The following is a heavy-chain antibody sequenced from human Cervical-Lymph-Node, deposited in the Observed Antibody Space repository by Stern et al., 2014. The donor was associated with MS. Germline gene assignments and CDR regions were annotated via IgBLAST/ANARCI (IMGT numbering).Heavy chain of an antibody. Sequence: VQLLESGAEVKKPGSSVKVSCKASGGTFSSYAISWVRQAPGQGLEWMGGIIPIFGTANYAQKFQGRVTITADESTSTAYMELSSLRSEDTAVYYCAISYDSSGYYLNFDYWGQGTLVTVSS. D-gene: IGHD3-22*01. CDR3: AISYDSSGYYLNFDY. J-gene: IGHJ4*02. CDR2: IIPIFGTA. CDR1: GGTFSSYA. V-gene: IGHV1-69*01.